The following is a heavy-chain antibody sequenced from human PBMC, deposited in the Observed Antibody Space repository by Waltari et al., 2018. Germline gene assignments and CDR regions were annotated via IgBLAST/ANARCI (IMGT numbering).Heavy chain of an antibody. D-gene: IGHD2-15*01. CDR2: ITNGDGDT. Sequence: EVQLLESGGGLVQPGGSLRLSCAASGFTFRGHAMSWVRQAPGKGLEGVSTITNGDGDTYYADSVKGRFTMSRDNSMNTLYLRMNSLRVEDTAIYYCARNQYWAFDYWGQGTLVTVSS. J-gene: IGHJ4*02. V-gene: IGHV3-23*01. CDR3: ARNQYWAFDY. CDR1: GFTFRGHA.